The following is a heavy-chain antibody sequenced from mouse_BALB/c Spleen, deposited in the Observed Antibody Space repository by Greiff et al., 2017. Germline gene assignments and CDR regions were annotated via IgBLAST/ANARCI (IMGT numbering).Heavy chain of an antibody. D-gene: IGHD1-1*01. J-gene: IGHJ1*01. V-gene: IGHV5-12-1*01. Sequence: DVQLVESGGGLVKPGGSLKLSCAASGFAFSSYDMSWVRQTPEKRLEWVAYISSGGGSTYYPDTVKGRFTISRDNAKNTLYLQMSSLKSEDTAMYYCARPDYYGSSYVFDVWGAGTTVTVSS. CDR1: GFAFSSYD. CDR3: ARPDYYGSSYVFDV. CDR2: ISSGGGST.